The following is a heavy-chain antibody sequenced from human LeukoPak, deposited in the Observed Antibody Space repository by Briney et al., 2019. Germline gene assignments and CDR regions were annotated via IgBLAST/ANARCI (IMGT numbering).Heavy chain of an antibody. J-gene: IGHJ3*02. CDR1: GFTVISNY. Sequence: GGSLRLSCAASGFTVISNYMSWVRQAPGKGLEWVSLIYTGGSTYYADSVKGRFTISRDNSKNTLYLQMNSLRAEDTAVYYCAKPARTDAFDIWGQGTMVTVSS. CDR3: AKPARTDAFDI. D-gene: IGHD1-14*01. V-gene: IGHV3-53*01. CDR2: IYTGGST.